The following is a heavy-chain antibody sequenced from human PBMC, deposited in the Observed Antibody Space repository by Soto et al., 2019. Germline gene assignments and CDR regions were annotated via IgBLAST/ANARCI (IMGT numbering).Heavy chain of an antibody. Sequence: ESGGGVVQPGRSLRLSCAASGFTFSSYGMHWVRQAPGKGLEWLAVIWYDGSNKYYADSVKGRFTISRDNSKNTLYLQMNSLRAEDTAVYYCARDSFELELPNHYYGMDVWGQGTTVTVSS. J-gene: IGHJ6*02. CDR2: IWYDGSNK. CDR3: ARDSFELELPNHYYGMDV. CDR1: GFTFSSYG. V-gene: IGHV3-33*01. D-gene: IGHD1-7*01.